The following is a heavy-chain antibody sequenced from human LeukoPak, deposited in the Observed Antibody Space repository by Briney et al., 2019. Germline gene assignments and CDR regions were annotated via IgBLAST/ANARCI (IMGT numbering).Heavy chain of an antibody. V-gene: IGHV3-23*01. CDR1: GFTFSSYA. D-gene: IGHD6-13*01. CDR3: AKGAYNEQQLTGGFDY. Sequence: GGSLRLSCAASGFTFSSYAMSWVRQAPGKGLEWVSAISGSGGSTYYADSVKGRFTISRDNSKNTLYLQMNSLRAEDTAVYYCAKGAYNEQQLTGGFDYWGQGTLVTVSS. CDR2: ISGSGGST. J-gene: IGHJ4*02.